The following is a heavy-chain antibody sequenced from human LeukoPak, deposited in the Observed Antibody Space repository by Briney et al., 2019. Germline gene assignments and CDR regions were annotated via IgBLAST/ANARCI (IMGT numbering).Heavy chain of an antibody. D-gene: IGHD2-15*01. J-gene: IGHJ4*02. CDR3: ARLRGPNCSGGSCYDY. CDR1: GGSISSYY. V-gene: IGHV4-59*01. CDR2: IYYSGST. Sequence: TSETLSLTCTVSGGSISSYYWSWIRQPPGKGLEWIGYIYYSGSTNYNPSLKSRVTISVDTSKNQFSLKLSSVTAADTAVYYCARLRGPNCSGGSCYDYWGQGTLVTVSS.